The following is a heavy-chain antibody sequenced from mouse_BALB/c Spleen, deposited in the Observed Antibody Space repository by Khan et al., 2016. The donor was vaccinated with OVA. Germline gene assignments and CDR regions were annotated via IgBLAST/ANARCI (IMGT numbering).Heavy chain of an antibody. CDR2: IRNKANGYTT. D-gene: IGHD1-1*01. J-gene: IGHJ1*01. CDR1: GFTFTDYY. CDR3: ERETVVESDWYFGV. V-gene: IGHV7-3*02. Sequence: EVELVESGGGLVQPGGSLRLSCATSGFTFTDYYMSWVRQPPGKALEWLGFIRNKANGYTTEYSASGKGRFTISRDNSQSFVYLQMNTLRAEDSATDYCERETVVESDWYFGVWGAGTTVTVSS.